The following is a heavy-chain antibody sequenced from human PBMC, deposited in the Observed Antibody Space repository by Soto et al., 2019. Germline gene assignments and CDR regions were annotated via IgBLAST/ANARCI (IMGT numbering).Heavy chain of an antibody. Sequence: EVQLLQSGGDLVQPGGSLRLSCAASGFTFSAYAMSWVRQAPGKGLXXXXXISGSGDRTYYADSVKGRFTISRDSSDXXXXXXXXXXXXXXXXXXXXXXXXXXXXXXXXXXXXDYWGQGTLVIVSS. J-gene: IGHJ4*02. CDR2: ISGSGDRT. CDR1: GFTFSAYA. V-gene: IGHV3-23*01. CDR3: XXXXXXXXXXXXXXXXDY.